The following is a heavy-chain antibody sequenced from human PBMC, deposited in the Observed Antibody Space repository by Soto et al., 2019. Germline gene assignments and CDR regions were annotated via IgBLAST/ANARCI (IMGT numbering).Heavy chain of an antibody. CDR1: GFTFSSYD. CDR3: ARGHLNRELMVRGFWFDP. J-gene: IGHJ5*02. Sequence: PGGSLRLSCAASGFTFSSYDMHWVRQATGKGLEWVSAIGTAGDTYYPGSVKGRFTISRENAKSSLYLQMNSLRAGDTAVYYCARGHLNRELMVRGFWFDPWGQGTLVTVSS. CDR2: IGTAGDT. V-gene: IGHV3-13*01. D-gene: IGHD3-10*01.